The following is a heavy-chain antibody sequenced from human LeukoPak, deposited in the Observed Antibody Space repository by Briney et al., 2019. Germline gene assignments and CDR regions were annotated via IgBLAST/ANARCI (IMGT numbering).Heavy chain of an antibody. J-gene: IGHJ3*01. D-gene: IGHD3-22*01. CDR3: ARLLDNDISGDPDTFDV. CDR1: GGSLSGHY. Sequence: SETLSLTCTVSGGSLSGHYWSWIRQPPGKRLEWIGYVSDTGRTKYNPSLQSRVTISIDKSKSQFSLKLTSVTSADTAVYSCARLLDNDISGDPDTFDVWGQGTTVIVSS. V-gene: IGHV4-59*11. CDR2: VSDTGRT.